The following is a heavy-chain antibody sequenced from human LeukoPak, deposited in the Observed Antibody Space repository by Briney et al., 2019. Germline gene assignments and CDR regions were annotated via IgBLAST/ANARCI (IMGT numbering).Heavy chain of an antibody. CDR2: IYSSGST. V-gene: IGHV4-59*01. CDR3: ARFAYCGGHCWYYFDY. Sequence: SETLSLTCTVSGDSISRYYWSWLRQPPGKGLEWLGYIYSSGSTNYIPSLKSRITISVDTSKNQFSLKLSSVTAADTAVYFCARFAYCGGHCWYYFDYWGQGSLVTVSS. J-gene: IGHJ4*02. D-gene: IGHD2-21*02. CDR1: GDSISRYY.